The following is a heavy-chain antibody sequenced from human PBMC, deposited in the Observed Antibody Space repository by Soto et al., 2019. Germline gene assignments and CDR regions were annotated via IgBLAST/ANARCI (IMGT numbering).Heavy chain of an antibody. CDR3: AKVPRQNSNCWIYFDN. D-gene: IGHD4-4*01. J-gene: IGHJ4*02. V-gene: IGHV3-30*04. Sequence: GGSLRLSCAASGFTFSAYAMHWVRQAPGRGLEWVAVISYEGSLKNYADSVKGRFTISRDNSKNTLYLQMNSLRREDTAVYYCAKVPRQNSNCWIYFDNWGQGTRVTVSS. CDR2: ISYEGSLK. CDR1: GFTFSAYA.